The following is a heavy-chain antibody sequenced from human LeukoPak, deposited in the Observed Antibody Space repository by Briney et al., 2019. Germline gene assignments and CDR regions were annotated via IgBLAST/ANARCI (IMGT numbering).Heavy chain of an antibody. D-gene: IGHD1-26*01. Sequence: GGSLRLSCAASGFTFSSYAMSWARQAPGKGLEWVSAISGSGGSTYYADSVKGRFTISRDNSKNTLYLQMNSLRAEDTAVYYCAKGNSGSYGAFDIWGQGTMVTVSS. CDR1: GFTFSSYA. CDR2: ISGSGGST. CDR3: AKGNSGSYGAFDI. J-gene: IGHJ3*02. V-gene: IGHV3-23*01.